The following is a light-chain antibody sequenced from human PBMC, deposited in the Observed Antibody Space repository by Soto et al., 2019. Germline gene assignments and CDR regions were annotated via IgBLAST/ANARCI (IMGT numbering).Light chain of an antibody. J-gene: IGKJ2*01. Sequence: VVLTQSPGTLSLSPGERATLSCTTTQSISSRSLAWYQQKPGQAPRLLIYATSRRATGIPDRFGGSGSGTDFTLTITRLEPEDFAVYYCQHYGSSPPYTFGQGTKLEIK. CDR1: QSISSRS. CDR3: QHYGSSPPYT. V-gene: IGKV3-20*01. CDR2: ATS.